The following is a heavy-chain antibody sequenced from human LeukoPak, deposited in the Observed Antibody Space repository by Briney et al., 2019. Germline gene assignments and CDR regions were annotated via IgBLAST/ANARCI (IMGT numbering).Heavy chain of an antibody. V-gene: IGHV3-21*01. CDR2: VSKSSDYI. CDR3: AREEDSRAIRTSDGLDV. D-gene: IGHD3-22*01. Sequence: GGSLRLSCAASGFTFNSYTMNWVRQAPGKGLEWVSCVSKSSDYIYYADSVRGRFTISRDNAENLVYPEMNSLRAEDTGVYYCAREEDSRAIRTSDGLDVWGEGTTVTVSP. CDR1: GFTFNSYT. J-gene: IGHJ6*04.